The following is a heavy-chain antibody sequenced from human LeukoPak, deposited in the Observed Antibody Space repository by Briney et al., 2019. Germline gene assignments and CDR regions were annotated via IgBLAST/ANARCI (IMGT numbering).Heavy chain of an antibody. V-gene: IGHV4-39*07. CDR3: ARLRGSTRYYYYYYMDV. CDR2: IYYSGST. Sequence: PSETLSLTCTVSGGSISSSSYYWGWIRQPPGKGLEWIGSIYYSGSTYYNPSLKSRVTISVDTSKNQFSLKLSSVTAADTAVYYCARLRGSTRYYYYYYMDVWGKGTTVTVSS. D-gene: IGHD1-26*01. CDR1: GGSISSSSYY. J-gene: IGHJ6*03.